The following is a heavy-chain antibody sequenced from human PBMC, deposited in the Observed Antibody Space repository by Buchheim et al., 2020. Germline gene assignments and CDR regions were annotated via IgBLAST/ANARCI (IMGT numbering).Heavy chain of an antibody. D-gene: IGHD3-22*01. CDR3: ARGYDSSGYYSENPFDY. CDR2: ISSSGSTI. V-gene: IGHV3-48*03. J-gene: IGHJ4*02. CDR1: GFTFSSYE. Sequence: EVQLVESGGGLVQPGGSLRLSCAASGFTFSSYEMNWVRQAPGKGLEWVSYISSSGSTIYYADSVKGRFTISRDNAKNSLSLRMNSLRAEDTAVYYCARGYDSSGYYSENPFDYWGQGTL.